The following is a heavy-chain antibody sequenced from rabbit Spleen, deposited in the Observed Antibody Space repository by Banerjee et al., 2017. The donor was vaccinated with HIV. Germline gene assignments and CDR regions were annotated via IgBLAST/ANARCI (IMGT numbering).Heavy chain of an antibody. J-gene: IGHJ6*01. CDR1: GFSFNSGYD. D-gene: IGHD8-1*01. CDR3: ARDAGTSFSTYGMDL. V-gene: IGHV1S40*01. Sequence: QSLEESGGDLVKPGASLTLTCKASGFSFNSGYDMCWVRQAPGKGLEWIACIGAGSSGSTYSATWAKGRFIISKTSSTTVTLQMTSLTVADTATYFCARDAGTSFSTYGMDLWGPGTLVTVS. CDR2: IGAGSSGST.